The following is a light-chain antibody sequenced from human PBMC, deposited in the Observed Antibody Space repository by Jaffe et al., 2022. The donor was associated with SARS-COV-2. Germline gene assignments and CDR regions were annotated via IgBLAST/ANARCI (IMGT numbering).Light chain of an antibody. CDR2: GRN. J-gene: IGLJ1*01. Sequence: SSELTQDPAVSVALGQTVRITCQGDCLRTYYATWYQQKPGQAPVVVIYGRNSRPSGISDRFSGSYSRNTASLTIAGARAEDEGDYHCNCRDSSGKHLFGIGTKVTVL. CDR1: CLRTYY. V-gene: IGLV3-19*01. CDR3: NCRDSSGKHL.